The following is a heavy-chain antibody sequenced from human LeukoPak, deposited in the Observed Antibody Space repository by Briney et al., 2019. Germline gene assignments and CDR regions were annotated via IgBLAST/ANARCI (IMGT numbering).Heavy chain of an antibody. D-gene: IGHD6-19*01. J-gene: IGHJ4*02. Sequence: PGGSLRLSCTASGFVFRDYNVNWVRQAPGKGLEWVSYISSSSTIYYADSVKGRFTISRDNAKNSLYLQMNSLRAEDTAVYYCARKPGIAVAGTFDYWGQGTLVTVSS. CDR3: ARKPGIAVAGTFDY. CDR2: ISSSSTI. V-gene: IGHV3-69-1*01. CDR1: GFVFRDYN.